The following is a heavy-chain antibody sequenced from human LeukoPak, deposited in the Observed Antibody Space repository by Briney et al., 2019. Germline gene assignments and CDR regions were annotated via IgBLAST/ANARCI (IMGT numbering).Heavy chain of an antibody. CDR2: IYYTGSA. J-gene: IGHJ4*02. Sequence: NPSQTLSLTCTVSGGSVNTGGYYWTWIRQHPGKGLEWIGFIYYTGSAHYNPSLKTRVTISVDTSKNQFSLKLSSVTAADTAVYYCARGPPRPLHFDYWGQGTLVTVSS. V-gene: IGHV4-31*03. CDR1: GGSVNTGGYY. CDR3: ARGPPRPLHFDY.